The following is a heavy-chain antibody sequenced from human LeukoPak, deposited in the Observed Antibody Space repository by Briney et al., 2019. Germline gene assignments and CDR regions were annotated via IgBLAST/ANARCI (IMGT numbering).Heavy chain of an antibody. Sequence: SVKVSCKASGRTFSSYAISWVRQAPGQGLEWMGGIIPIFGTANYAQKFQGRVTITADESTSTAYMELSSLRSEDTAVYYCAREESSGFNYFDYWGQGTLVTVSS. V-gene: IGHV1-69*01. CDR1: GRTFSSYA. D-gene: IGHD6-19*01. J-gene: IGHJ4*02. CDR3: AREESSGFNYFDY. CDR2: IIPIFGTA.